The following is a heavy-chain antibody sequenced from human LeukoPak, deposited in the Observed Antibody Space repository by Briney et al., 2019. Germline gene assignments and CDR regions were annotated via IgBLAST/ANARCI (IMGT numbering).Heavy chain of an antibody. D-gene: IGHD6-13*01. Sequence: GGSLRLSCAASGFTFSSYAMSWVRQAPGKGLEWVSGISWNSGSIGYADSVKGRFTISRDNAKNSLYLQMNSLRAEDTALYYCASGGSSSSRYYYYYGMDVWGQGTTVTVSS. J-gene: IGHJ6*02. CDR2: ISWNSGSI. CDR1: GFTFSSYA. CDR3: ASGGSSSSRYYYYYGMDV. V-gene: IGHV3-9*01.